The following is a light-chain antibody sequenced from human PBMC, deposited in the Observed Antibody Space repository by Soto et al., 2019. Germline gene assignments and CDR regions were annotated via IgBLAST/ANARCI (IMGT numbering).Light chain of an antibody. J-gene: IGKJ5*01. CDR2: WAS. CDR3: QQYYNSPIT. Sequence: DIVMTQSPDSLTVSLGERATINYKSSQSILSSSNSKNYLAWYQQKPGQPPKLLLSWASTRDSGVPDRFSGSGSGATFTLTISSLQAEDVAVYYCQQYYNSPITFGQGTRLEIK. V-gene: IGKV4-1*01. CDR1: QSILSSSNSKNY.